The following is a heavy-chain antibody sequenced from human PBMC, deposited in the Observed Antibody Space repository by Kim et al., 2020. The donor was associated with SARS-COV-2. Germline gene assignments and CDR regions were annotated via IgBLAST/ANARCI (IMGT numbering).Heavy chain of an antibody. Sequence: ADSVKGRFTISRDNSKNTLYLQMNSLRAEDTAVYYCARGPYDSSGYYLGYWGQGTLVTVSS. J-gene: IGHJ4*02. V-gene: IGHV3-33*01. CDR3: ARGPYDSSGYYLGY. D-gene: IGHD3-22*01.